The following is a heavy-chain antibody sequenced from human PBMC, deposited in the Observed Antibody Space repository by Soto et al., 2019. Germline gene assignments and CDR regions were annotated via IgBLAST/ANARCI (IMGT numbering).Heavy chain of an antibody. V-gene: IGHV5-51*01. CDR3: ARQKDFYYDSSGYGAFDI. CDR2: IYPGDSDT. Sequence: GESLKISCNGSGYSFTIYWIGWVRQMPGKGLEWMGIIYPGDSDTRYSPSFQGQVTISADKSISTAYLQWSSLKASDTAMYYCARQKDFYYDSSGYGAFDIWGQGTMVTVSS. D-gene: IGHD3-22*01. CDR1: GYSFTIYW. J-gene: IGHJ3*02.